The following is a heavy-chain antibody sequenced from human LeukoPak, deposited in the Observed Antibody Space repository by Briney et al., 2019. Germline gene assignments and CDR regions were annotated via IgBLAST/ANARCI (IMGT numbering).Heavy chain of an antibody. V-gene: IGHV3-7*01. CDR1: GFTFSSYW. CDR3: ATRSSYSSGWYAGYFDL. CDR2: IKQDGSEK. Sequence: PGGSLRLSCAAPGFTFSSYWMSWVRQAPGKGLEWVANIKQDGSEKYYVDSVKGRFTISRDNAKNSLYLQVNSLIAEDTAVYYCATRSSYSSGWYAGYFDLWGRGTLVTVSS. J-gene: IGHJ2*01. D-gene: IGHD6-19*01.